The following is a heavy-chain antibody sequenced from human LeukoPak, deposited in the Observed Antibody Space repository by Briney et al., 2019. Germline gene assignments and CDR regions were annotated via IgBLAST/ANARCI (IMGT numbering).Heavy chain of an antibody. J-gene: IGHJ5*02. CDR1: GYTSSDYG. Sequence: ASVKVSCKSSGYTSSDYGISWMRQAPGQGLEWMGWISTNNGNTNYAQQFQGRVTMTTDTSTSTAYMELRSLKSADTAVYYCARDVPGSIGTTARFDPWGQGTLVTVSS. CDR3: ARDVPGSIGTTARFDP. D-gene: IGHD1-1*01. V-gene: IGHV1-18*01. CDR2: ISTNNGNT.